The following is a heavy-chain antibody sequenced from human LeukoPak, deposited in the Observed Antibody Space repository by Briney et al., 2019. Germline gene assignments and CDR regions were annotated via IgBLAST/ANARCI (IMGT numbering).Heavy chain of an antibody. D-gene: IGHD5/OR15-5a*01. Sequence: ASVRGSCKASVYTFSTHGISCVRQAPGQGLEWMGWTSTYNGQTYYTQKFQGRVIMTTDTSRSTVYLEVRSLRSDDTAVYYCARTGVSGTLLFFHYFDPWGQGTLVTVSS. CDR2: TSTYNGQT. J-gene: IGHJ5*02. CDR1: VYTFSTHG. V-gene: IGHV1-18*01. CDR3: ARTGVSGTLLFFHYFDP.